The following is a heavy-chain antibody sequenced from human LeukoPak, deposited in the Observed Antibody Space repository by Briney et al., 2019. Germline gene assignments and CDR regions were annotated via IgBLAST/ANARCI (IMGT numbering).Heavy chain of an antibody. J-gene: IGHJ3*02. CDR3: ARGRAIDI. CDR2: IKQDGSEK. CDR1: GFTFSSYA. Sequence: GGSLRLSCAASGFTFSSYAMHWVRQAPGKGLEWVANIKQDGSEKYYVDSVKGRFTISRDNAKTSVYLQMNSLRAEDTAVYYCARGRAIDIWGRGTMVIVSS. V-gene: IGHV3-7*04.